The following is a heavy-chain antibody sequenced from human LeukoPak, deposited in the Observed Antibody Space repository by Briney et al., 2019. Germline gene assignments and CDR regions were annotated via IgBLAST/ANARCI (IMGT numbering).Heavy chain of an antibody. V-gene: IGHV3-74*01. CDR3: VRDNPPDCSSTSCYKGFYYYYMDV. D-gene: IGHD2-2*02. J-gene: IGHJ6*03. CDR1: GFTFNSYW. Sequence: GGSLRLSCVASGFTFNSYWIHWVRQAPGKGLVWVSRINSDGGSTDYADSVKGRFTISRDNAKNTLYLQMNSLRTEDTAVYYCVRDNPPDCSSTSCYKGFYYYYMDVWGKGTTVTVSS. CDR2: INSDGGST.